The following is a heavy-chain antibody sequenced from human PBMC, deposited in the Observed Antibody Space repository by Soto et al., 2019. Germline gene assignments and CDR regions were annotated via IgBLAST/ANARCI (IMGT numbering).Heavy chain of an antibody. J-gene: IGHJ4*02. CDR2: ITPFNHNT. Sequence: QIHLVQSGGEVKKPGASVKVSCKTSGYTFTTYGISWVRQAPGQGLEWMGWITPFNHNTNYAQNLQGRVTMTTDTSTNTAYLGLRSLASDDTAVYYCARTDKGDYVPPLDNWGQGTLVTVSS. CDR3: ARTDKGDYVPPLDN. V-gene: IGHV1-18*01. CDR1: GYTFTTYG. D-gene: IGHD4-17*01.